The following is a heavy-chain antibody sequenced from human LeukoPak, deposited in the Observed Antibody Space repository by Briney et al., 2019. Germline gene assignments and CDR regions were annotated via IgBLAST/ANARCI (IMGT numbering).Heavy chain of an antibody. CDR1: GGSFSGYS. CDR2: INHSGGT. D-gene: IGHD1-14*01. Sequence: SETLSLTCAVYGGSFSGYSWNWIRQPPVKGLEWIGEINHSGGTNYNPSLKSRVTISVDRSKNQFSLKLSSVTAADTAVYYCARDRGGGYFDYWGQGTLVTVSS. J-gene: IGHJ4*02. CDR3: ARDRGGGYFDY. V-gene: IGHV4-34*01.